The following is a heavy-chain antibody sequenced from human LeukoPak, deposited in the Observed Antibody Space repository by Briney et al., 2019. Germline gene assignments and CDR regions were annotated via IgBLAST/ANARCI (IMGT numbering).Heavy chain of an antibody. V-gene: IGHV4-31*03. CDR3: ARVAWFGELLPDWYFDL. CDR1: GGSISSYY. Sequence: SQTLSLTCTVSGGSISSYYWSWIRQHPGKGLEWIGYIYYSGSTYYNPSLKSRVTISVDTSKNQFSLKLSSVTAADTAVYYCARVAWFGELLPDWYFDLWGRGTLVTVSS. D-gene: IGHD3-10*01. CDR2: IYYSGST. J-gene: IGHJ2*01.